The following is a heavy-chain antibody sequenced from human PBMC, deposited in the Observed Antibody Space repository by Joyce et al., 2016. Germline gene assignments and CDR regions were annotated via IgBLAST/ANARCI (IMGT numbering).Heavy chain of an antibody. CDR3: ARTVAIEVDGIGAFEI. V-gene: IGHV4-39*07. J-gene: IGHJ3*02. Sequence: QLRLQESGPRLVKPSETLSLTCSVSGGSIRSDTRYWGWVRQPPGRGLQWIRYIYYSGRTYYTPSLKSRVTISIDTSKNQFSLSLTSVTAADTAVYYCARTVAIEVDGIGAFEILGPGTMVTVSS. D-gene: IGHD2-2*01. CDR1: GGSIRSDTRY. CDR2: IYYSGRT.